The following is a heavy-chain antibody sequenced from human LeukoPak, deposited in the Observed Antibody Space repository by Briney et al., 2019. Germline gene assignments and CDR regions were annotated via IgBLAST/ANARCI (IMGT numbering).Heavy chain of an antibody. CDR3: ARGRLGYCTSTSCHPFPWFDP. CDR1: GGSISSGSDY. D-gene: IGHD2-2*01. J-gene: IGHJ5*02. CDR2: IYTSGST. V-gene: IGHV4-61*02. Sequence: SETLSLTCTVSGGSISSGSDYWGWVRQPAGKGLELIGRIYTSGSTNYNPSLKSRVTISVDTSKNQFSLKLSSVTAADTAVYYCARGRLGYCTSTSCHPFPWFDPWSQGTLVTVSS.